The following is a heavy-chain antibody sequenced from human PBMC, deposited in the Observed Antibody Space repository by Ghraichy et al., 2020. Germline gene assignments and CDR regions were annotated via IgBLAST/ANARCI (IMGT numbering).Heavy chain of an antibody. V-gene: IGHV1-69*13. CDR1: GGTFSSEV. Sequence: SVKVSCKASGGTFSSEVITWVRQAPGQGLEWMGGIIPVFGPPNYAQKFQGRVTITADESTSTGYMELTSLTSEDTAVYYCARYYYDTSVLDYWGQGTQVTVSS. J-gene: IGHJ4*02. D-gene: IGHD3-22*01. CDR3: ARYYYDTSVLDY. CDR2: IIPVFGPP.